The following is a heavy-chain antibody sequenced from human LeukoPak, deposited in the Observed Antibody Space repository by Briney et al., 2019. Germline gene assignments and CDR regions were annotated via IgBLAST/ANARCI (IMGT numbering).Heavy chain of an antibody. D-gene: IGHD3-10*01. J-gene: IGHJ4*02. CDR1: GDSVSSNSAA. V-gene: IGHV6-1*01. CDR3: ARSGSNYVSGNYYSY. Sequence: SQTLSLTCAISGDSVSSNSAAWNWIRQSPSRGLEWLGSTYYRSKWYNDYAVSVKSRITINPDTSKNQFSLKLSSLTAADTAVYYCARSGSNYVSGNYYSYWGQGTLVTVSS. CDR2: TYYRSKWYN.